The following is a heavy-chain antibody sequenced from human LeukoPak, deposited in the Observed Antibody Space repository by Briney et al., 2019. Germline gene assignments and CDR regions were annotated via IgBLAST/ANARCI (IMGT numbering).Heavy chain of an antibody. D-gene: IGHD6-6*01. CDR2: ISYDGSNK. Sequence: GGSLRLSCAASGFTFSSYAMHWVRQAPGKGLEWVAVISYDGSNKYYADSVKGRFTISRDNSKNTLYLQMNSLRAEDTAVYYCARRRSRVAARPSYFDYWGQGTLVTVSS. V-gene: IGHV3-30-3*01. CDR1: GFTFSSYA. J-gene: IGHJ4*02. CDR3: ARRRSRVAARPSYFDY.